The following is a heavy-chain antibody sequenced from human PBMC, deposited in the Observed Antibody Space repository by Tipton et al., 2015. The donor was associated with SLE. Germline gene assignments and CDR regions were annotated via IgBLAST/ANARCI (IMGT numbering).Heavy chain of an antibody. Sequence: TLSLTCTVSGGSISSGGYYWSWIRQHPGKGLEWIGYIYYSGSTNYNPSLKSRVTISVDTSKNQFSLKLSSVTAADTAVYYCARIKVPYSSSSMNYYYYYMDVWGKGTTVTVSS. CDR1: GGSISSGGYY. CDR2: IYYSGST. J-gene: IGHJ6*03. D-gene: IGHD6-6*01. V-gene: IGHV4-61*08. CDR3: ARIKVPYSSSSMNYYYYYMDV.